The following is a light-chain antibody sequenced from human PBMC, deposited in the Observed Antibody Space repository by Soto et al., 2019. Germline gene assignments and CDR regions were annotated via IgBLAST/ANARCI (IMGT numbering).Light chain of an antibody. J-gene: IGKJ1*01. CDR2: DAS. CDR1: QSISSW. Sequence: DIQMTQSPSTLSASLLDRVTITCRASQSISSWLAWYQQKPGKAPKLLIYDASSLESGVPSRFSGSGSGTEFTLTISSLQPDDFANYYCQQYNSYSWTFGQGTKVDI. V-gene: IGKV1-5*01. CDR3: QQYNSYSWT.